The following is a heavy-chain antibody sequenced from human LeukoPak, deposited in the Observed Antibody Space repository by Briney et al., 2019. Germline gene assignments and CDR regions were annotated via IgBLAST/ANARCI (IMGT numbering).Heavy chain of an antibody. CDR2: FYHRA. CDR3: VREGEYGEDYY. CDR1: GGSIIGNVGYY. V-gene: IGHV4-31*03. Sequence: SQTLSLTCTVSGGSIIGNVGYYWPWIRQHPEKGLEWIGYFYHRASYNPSLKRRVTISVDTSKNQFSLSLASVTAADTAVYYCVREGEYGEDYYWGQGAQVIVST. D-gene: IGHD4-17*01. J-gene: IGHJ4*02.